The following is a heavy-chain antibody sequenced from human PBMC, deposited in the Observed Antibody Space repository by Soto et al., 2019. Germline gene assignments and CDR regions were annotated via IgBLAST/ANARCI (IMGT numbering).Heavy chain of an antibody. J-gene: IGHJ5*02. Sequence: QVQLQESGPGLVKPSQTLSLTCTVSGGSISSGGYYWSWIRQHPGKGLEWIGYIYYSGSTYYNQSLKSRVTISVDTSKNQFSLKLSSVTAADTAVYYCARSMVYAGTSWFDPWGQGTLVTVSS. V-gene: IGHV4-31*03. D-gene: IGHD2-8*01. CDR3: ARSMVYAGTSWFDP. CDR2: IYYSGST. CDR1: GGSISSGGYY.